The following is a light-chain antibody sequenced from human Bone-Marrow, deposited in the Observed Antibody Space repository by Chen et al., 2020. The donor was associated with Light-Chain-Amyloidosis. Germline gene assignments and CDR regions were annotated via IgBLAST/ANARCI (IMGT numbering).Light chain of an antibody. CDR2: EVT. CDR1: TSDVGGDNH. V-gene: IGLV2-14*01. Sequence: HSPLPHPASVPASPGQPTPIPSTGTTSDVGGDNHVSWYQQHPDKAPKLMIYEVTIRPSWVPDRFSGSKSDNTASLTISGLQTEDEADYFCSSYTITNTLVFGSGTRVTVL. CDR3: SSYTITNTLV. J-gene: IGLJ1*01.